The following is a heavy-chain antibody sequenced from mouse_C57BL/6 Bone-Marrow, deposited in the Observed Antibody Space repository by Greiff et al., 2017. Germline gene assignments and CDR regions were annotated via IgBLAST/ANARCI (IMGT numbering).Heavy chain of an antibody. J-gene: IGHJ1*03. CDR1: GFSLTSYG. D-gene: IGHD1-2*01. Sequence: VKVVESGPGLVQPSQRLSITCTASGFSLTSYGVHWVRQPPGKGLEWLGVIWSGGSTDYNAAFISRLSISKDNSKSQVFFKMNRRQADDTAIYYCAKNSGWDWYFDVWGTGTTVTVSS. CDR3: AKNSGWDWYFDV. CDR2: IWSGGST. V-gene: IGHV2-4*01.